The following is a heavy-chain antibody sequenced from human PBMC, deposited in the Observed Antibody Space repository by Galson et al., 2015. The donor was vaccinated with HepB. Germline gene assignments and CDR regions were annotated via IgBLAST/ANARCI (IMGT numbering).Heavy chain of an antibody. CDR3: ARDRRYYDFWNGYYTEVEGWFDP. CDR1: GFTFSSYW. CDR2: IKQDGSEK. Sequence: SLRLSCAASGFTFSSYWMSWVRQAPGKGLEWVANIKQDGSEKYYVDSVKGRFTISRDNAKNSLYLQMNSLRAEDTAVYYCARDRRYYDFWNGYYTEVEGWFDPWGQGTLVTVSS. D-gene: IGHD3-3*01. V-gene: IGHV3-7*03. J-gene: IGHJ5*02.